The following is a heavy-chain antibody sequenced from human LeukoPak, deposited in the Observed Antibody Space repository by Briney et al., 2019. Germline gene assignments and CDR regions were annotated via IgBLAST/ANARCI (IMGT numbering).Heavy chain of an antibody. CDR2: IRDSGSST. D-gene: IGHD1-26*01. J-gene: IGHJ4*02. Sequence: GGSLRLSCAASGFTVSDHYMVWVRQAPGKGLEWVSAIRDSGSSTHYADSVKGRFTTSRDNSKNTLFLQMNSLRAEDTAIYYCAKYGPQDSGSSHFDYWGQGALVTVSS. CDR3: AKYGPQDSGSSHFDY. V-gene: IGHV3-23*01. CDR1: GFTVSDHY.